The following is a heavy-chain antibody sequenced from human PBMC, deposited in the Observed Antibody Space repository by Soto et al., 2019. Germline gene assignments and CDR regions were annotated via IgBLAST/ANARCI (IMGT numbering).Heavy chain of an antibody. J-gene: IGHJ4*02. D-gene: IGHD3-10*01. CDR1: GGSISSSSYY. V-gene: IGHV4-39*01. CDR3: ARHGRFRGVPDY. CDR2: IYYSGST. Sequence: QLQLQESGPGLVKPSETLSLTCTVSGGSISSSSYYWGWIRQPPGKGLEWIGTIYYSGSTYYNPSPRSPGTLALDTSKDQVTLKLSSVTAADTAVYYCARHGRFRGVPDYWGQGTLVTVSS.